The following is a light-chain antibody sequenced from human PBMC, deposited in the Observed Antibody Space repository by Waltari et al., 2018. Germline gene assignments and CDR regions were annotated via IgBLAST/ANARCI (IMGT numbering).Light chain of an antibody. Sequence: EIVLTQSPGTSSLSPGDRAPLSCRASHSVSSNNLAWYQQKPGQAPRILIYAASSRATGITDRFSGSGSGTDFTLTISRVEPEDFAVYYCQQYANSPRTFGQGTKVEIK. CDR3: QQYANSPRT. J-gene: IGKJ1*01. V-gene: IGKV3-20*01. CDR1: HSVSSNN. CDR2: AAS.